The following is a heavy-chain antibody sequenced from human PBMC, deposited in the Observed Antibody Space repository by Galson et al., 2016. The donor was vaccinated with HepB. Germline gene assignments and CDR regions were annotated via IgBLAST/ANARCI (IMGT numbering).Heavy chain of an antibody. CDR1: GFTFSSYW. CDR3: AKAYGSGSSFYYYYGRDV. V-gene: IGHV3-74*01. J-gene: IGHJ6*02. CDR2: INSDGSST. Sequence: SLRLSCAASGFTFSSYWMHWVRQAPGKGLVWVSRINSDGSSTGYADSVKGRFTISRDNAKNTLYLQMNSLRAEDTAVYYCAKAYGSGSSFYYYYGRDVWGQGTTVTVSS. D-gene: IGHD3-10*01.